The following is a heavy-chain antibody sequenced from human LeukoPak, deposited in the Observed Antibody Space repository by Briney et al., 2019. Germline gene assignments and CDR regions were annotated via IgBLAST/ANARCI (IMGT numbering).Heavy chain of an antibody. J-gene: IGHJ4*02. D-gene: IGHD1-14*01. CDR3: ARGRRVGLAKYPILNAFFDY. CDR1: NGSFSGYY. V-gene: IGHV4-34*01. Sequence: SETLSLACAVYNGSFSGYYWSWIRQPPGKGLEWIGEINDSGSTNYKSSLRSRVTISVDTSKNQFALNLNSMTAADTAVYYCARGRRVGLAKYPILNAFFDYWGQGTLVTVSS. CDR2: INDSGST.